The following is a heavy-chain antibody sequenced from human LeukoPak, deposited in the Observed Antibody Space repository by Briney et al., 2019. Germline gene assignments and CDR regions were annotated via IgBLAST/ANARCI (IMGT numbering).Heavy chain of an antibody. CDR1: GYTFTSYG. V-gene: IGHV1-18*01. CDR2: ISAYNGDT. Sequence: ASVKVSCKASGYTFTSYGISWVRQAPGQGLEWMGWISAYNGDTNYAQKLQGRVTMTTDTSTSTAYMELRSLRSDDTAVYYCARQFSLRENVDYWGQGTLVSVSS. D-gene: IGHD3-9*01. CDR3: ARQFSLRENVDY. J-gene: IGHJ4*02.